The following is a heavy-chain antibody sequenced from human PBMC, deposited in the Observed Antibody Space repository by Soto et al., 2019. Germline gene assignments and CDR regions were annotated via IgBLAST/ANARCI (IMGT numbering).Heavy chain of an antibody. J-gene: IGHJ5*02. D-gene: IGHD2-2*03. CDR1: GGSISSGGYY. V-gene: IGHV4-31*03. CDR3: ARRPSARGYSSRTRSSPGDTGSGLCLDT. Sequence: SETLSLTCTVSGGSISSGGYYWSWIRQHPGKGLEWIGYIYYSGSTYYDPSLKSRVTISVDTSKNQFSLKLSSVTAADTAVYYCARRPSARGYSSRTRSSPGDTGSGLCLDTWGQGTLVTVSS. CDR2: IYYSGST.